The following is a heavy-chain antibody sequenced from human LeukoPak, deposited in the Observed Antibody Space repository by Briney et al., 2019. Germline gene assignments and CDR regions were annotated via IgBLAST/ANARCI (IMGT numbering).Heavy chain of an antibody. D-gene: IGHD3-22*01. CDR2: INPNSGGT. CDR3: AKDGPDGSGYQFDY. V-gene: IGHV1-2*02. Sequence: ASVKVSCKASGYTFTDYYTHWVRQAPGQGLEWMGCINPNSGGTNYAQKFQGRVTMTRDTSINTAYMELSSLRSDDTAVYYCAKDGPDGSGYQFDYWGQGTLVTVSS. J-gene: IGHJ4*02. CDR1: GYTFTDYY.